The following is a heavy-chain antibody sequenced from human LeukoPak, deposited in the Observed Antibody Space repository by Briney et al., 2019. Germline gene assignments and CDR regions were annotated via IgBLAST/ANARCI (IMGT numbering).Heavy chain of an antibody. CDR2: ISGSGGST. Sequence: GGSLRLSCAASGFTFSSYAMSWVRQAPGKGLEWVSAISGSGGSTYYADSVKGRFTISRDNSKNTLYLQMNSLRAEDTAVYYCAKSRDIVVVVAALPGYWGQGTLVTVSS. CDR3: AKSRDIVVVVAALPGY. CDR1: GFTFSSYA. D-gene: IGHD2-15*01. J-gene: IGHJ4*02. V-gene: IGHV3-23*01.